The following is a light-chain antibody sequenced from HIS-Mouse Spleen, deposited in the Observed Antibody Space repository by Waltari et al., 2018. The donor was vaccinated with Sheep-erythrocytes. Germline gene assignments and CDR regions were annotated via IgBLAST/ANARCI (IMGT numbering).Light chain of an antibody. CDR1: SSDVGSYNL. V-gene: IGLV2-23*01. CDR2: EGS. J-gene: IGLJ3*02. CDR3: CSYAGSSTPWV. Sequence: QSALTQPASVSGSPGQSITISCTGTSSDVGSYNLVSWYQQHPGKAPKLMIYEGSKGPSGFSNRFSGSKSGNTASLTIPGLQAEEEADYYCCSYAGSSTPWVFGGGTKLTVL.